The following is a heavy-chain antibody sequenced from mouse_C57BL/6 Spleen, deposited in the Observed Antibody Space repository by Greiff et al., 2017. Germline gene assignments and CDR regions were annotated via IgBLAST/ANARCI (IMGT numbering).Heavy chain of an antibody. CDR2: IYPGSGST. J-gene: IGHJ1*03. CDR1: GYTFTSYW. CDR3: ARRGDYDGYFDV. D-gene: IGHD2-4*01. Sequence: QVQLQQPGAELVKPGASVKMSCKASGYTFTSYWITWVKQRPGQGLEWIGEIYPGSGSTNYNEKFKGKATLTVDTSANTAYMRLSSLTSEDSAVYNCARRGDYDGYFDVWGTGTTVTVSS. V-gene: IGHV1-55*01.